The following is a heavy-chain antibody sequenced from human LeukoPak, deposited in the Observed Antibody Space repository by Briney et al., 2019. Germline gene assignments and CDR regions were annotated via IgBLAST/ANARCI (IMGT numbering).Heavy chain of an antibody. CDR2: ISGDSAKT. Sequence: GASVKVSCKASGYTFTGYGINWVRQAPGQGLEWMGWISGDSAKTNSAQKFQGRVTMTTDTSTSTAYMELRSLRSDDTAVYYCARDKVFRVDTAPGDPWGQGTLVTVSS. D-gene: IGHD2-2*01. J-gene: IGHJ5*02. CDR1: GYTFTGYG. V-gene: IGHV1-18*04. CDR3: ARDKVFRVDTAPGDP.